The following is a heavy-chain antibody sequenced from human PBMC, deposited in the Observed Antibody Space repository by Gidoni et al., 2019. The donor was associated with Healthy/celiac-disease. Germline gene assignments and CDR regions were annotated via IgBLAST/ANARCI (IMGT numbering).Heavy chain of an antibody. V-gene: IGHV4-4*02. CDR1: GGSLSSSNW. Sequence: QVQLQESGPGLVKPSGTLSLTCAVSGGSLSSSNWWSWVRQPLGKGLEWIGEIYHSGSTNYNPSLKSRVTIAVDKSKNQFSLKLSSVTAADPAVYYCARDSGIAAAGTDAFDIWGQGTMVTVSS. D-gene: IGHD6-13*01. CDR3: ARDSGIAAAGTDAFDI. J-gene: IGHJ3*02. CDR2: IYHSGST.